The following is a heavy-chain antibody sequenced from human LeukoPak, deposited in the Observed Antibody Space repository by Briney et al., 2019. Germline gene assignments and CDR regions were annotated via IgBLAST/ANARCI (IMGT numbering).Heavy chain of an antibody. CDR1: GGSISSYY. CDR2: LYYSGST. D-gene: IGHD3-10*01. CDR3: ARGGSGISNAFDI. Sequence: MSSETLSLTCSVSGGSISSYYWSWIRQPPGKGLEWIRYLYYSGSTNSNPSLKSRVTMPVDTSKNQFSLKLRSVTAADTAVYYCARGGSGISNAFDIWGQGTMVTVSS. J-gene: IGHJ3*02. V-gene: IGHV4-59*01.